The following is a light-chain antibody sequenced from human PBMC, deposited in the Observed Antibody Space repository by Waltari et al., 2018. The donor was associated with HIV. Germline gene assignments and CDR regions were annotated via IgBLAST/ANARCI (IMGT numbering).Light chain of an antibody. CDR1: SSDVGGYNY. CDR2: EVS. J-gene: IGLJ1*01. Sequence: QSALTQPASVSGSPGQSITISCPGTSSDVGGYNYVTWYQQHPSKAPKLMIYEVSNRPSGVSNRFSGSNSGNTASLTISGLQAEDEADYYCSSYTSSSTAYVFGTGTKVTVL. CDR3: SSYTSSSTAYV. V-gene: IGLV2-14*01.